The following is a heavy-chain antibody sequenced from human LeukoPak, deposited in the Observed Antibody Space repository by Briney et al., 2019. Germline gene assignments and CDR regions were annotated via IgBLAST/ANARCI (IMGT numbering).Heavy chain of an antibody. CDR1: GFTFSSFP. J-gene: IGHJ4*02. CDR2: ISGGGVST. V-gene: IGHV3-23*01. CDR3: ARGLSGYASSLGY. Sequence: GGSLRLSCAASGFTFSSFPMSWVRQAPGKGLEWVSVISGGGVSTYYADSVKGRFTISRDNSKNTLYLQMNSLRAEDTAVYYCARGLSGYASSLGYWGQGTLVTVSA. D-gene: IGHD6-6*01.